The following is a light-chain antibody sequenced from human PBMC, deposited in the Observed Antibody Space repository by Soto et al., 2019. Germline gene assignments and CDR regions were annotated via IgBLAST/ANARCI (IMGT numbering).Light chain of an antibody. CDR1: QSVSSSY. CDR2: AAS. Sequence: EIVLTQSPGTLSLSPGERATLSCRASQSVSSSYLAWYQQKPGQAPRLLIFAASSRATGIPDRFSGSGSGTDFTLTINRLEPEDFAVYYCQQYGSSPAWTFGQGTKVEIK. V-gene: IGKV3-20*01. CDR3: QQYGSSPAWT. J-gene: IGKJ1*01.